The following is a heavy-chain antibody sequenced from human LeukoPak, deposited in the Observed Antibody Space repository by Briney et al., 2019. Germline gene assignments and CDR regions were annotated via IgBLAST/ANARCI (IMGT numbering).Heavy chain of an antibody. J-gene: IGHJ1*01. V-gene: IGHV3-53*01. CDR3: ARDFCSGGTCYPFHH. CDR2: IYSGAST. D-gene: IGHD2-15*01. CDR1: GFTVSSNY. Sequence: GGSLRLSCAASGFTVSSNYMSWVRQAPGKGLEWVSVIYSGASTYYADSVKGRFTISRDNSKNTLYLQMNSLRAEDTAVYYCARDFCSGGTCYPFHHWGQGTLVTVSS.